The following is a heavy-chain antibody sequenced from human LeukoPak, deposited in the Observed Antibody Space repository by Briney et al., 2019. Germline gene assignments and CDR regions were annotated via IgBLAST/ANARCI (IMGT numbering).Heavy chain of an antibody. CDR2: ISSSGSTT. CDR3: ATLGGLGELFPLDY. J-gene: IGHJ4*02. CDR1: GFTFSDYY. D-gene: IGHD3-16*01. Sequence: KPGGSLRLSCAASGFTFSDYYMSWIRQAPGKGLEWVSYISSSGSTTYYADSVKGRFTISRDNAKNSLYLQMNSLRAEDTAVYYCATLGGLGELFPLDYWGQGTLVTVSS. V-gene: IGHV3-11*04.